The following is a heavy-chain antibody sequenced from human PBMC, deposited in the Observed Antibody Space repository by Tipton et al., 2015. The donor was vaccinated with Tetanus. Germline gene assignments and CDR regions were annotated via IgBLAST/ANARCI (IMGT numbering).Heavy chain of an antibody. CDR1: GYSFTSYW. D-gene: IGHD5-18*01. V-gene: IGHV5-51*01. CDR3: ARLPLRGYSYGYELMGTNYYGMDV. J-gene: IGHJ6*02. CDR2: IYPGDSDT. Sequence: VQLVQSGAEVKKPGESLKISCKGSGYSFTSYWIGWVRQMPGKGLEWMGIIYPGDSDTRYSPPFQGQVTISADKSISTAYLQWSSLKASDTAMYYCARLPLRGYSYGYELMGTNYYGMDVWGQGNPGHRLL.